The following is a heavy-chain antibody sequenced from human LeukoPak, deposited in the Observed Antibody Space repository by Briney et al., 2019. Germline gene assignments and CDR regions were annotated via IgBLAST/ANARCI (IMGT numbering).Heavy chain of an antibody. V-gene: IGHV4-34*01. CDR2: INHSGST. Sequence: SETLSLTCAVYGGSFSGYYWSWIRQPPGKGLEWIGVINHSGSTNYNPSLKSRVTISVDTSKNQFSLKLSSVTAADTAVYYCARVSRGTYYDILTGETDYYYYYMDVWGKGTTVTISS. D-gene: IGHD3-9*01. J-gene: IGHJ6*03. CDR1: GGSFSGYY. CDR3: ARVSRGTYYDILTGETDYYYYYMDV.